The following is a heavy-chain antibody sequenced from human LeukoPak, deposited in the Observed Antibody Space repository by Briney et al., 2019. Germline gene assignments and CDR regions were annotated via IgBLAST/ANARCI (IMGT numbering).Heavy chain of an antibody. J-gene: IGHJ3*02. CDR1: VGSFSDYY. V-gene: IGHV4-34*01. CDR2: INHSGST. Sequence: PSETLSLTCAVYVGSFSDYYWSWIRQPPGKGLEWIGEINHSGSTNYNPSLKSRVTISVDTSKNQFSLKLSSVTAADTAMYYCARVEIMAAAGTNHAFDIWGQGTVVTVSP. CDR3: ARVEIMAAAGTNHAFDI. D-gene: IGHD6-13*01.